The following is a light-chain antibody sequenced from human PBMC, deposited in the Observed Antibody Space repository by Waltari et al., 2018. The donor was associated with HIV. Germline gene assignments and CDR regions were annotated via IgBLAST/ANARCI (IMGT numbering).Light chain of an antibody. CDR1: QSVTSSF. CDR3: QQYGSSPLT. CDR2: GAS. J-gene: IGKJ4*01. Sequence: EIVLTQSPGTLSLSPGERATLSLRASQSVTSSFLSWYQQKPGQAPRLLIYGASSRATGIPDRFSGGGSGTDFTLTISRLEPEDFAVYYCQQYGSSPLTFGGGTKVDIK. V-gene: IGKV3-20*01.